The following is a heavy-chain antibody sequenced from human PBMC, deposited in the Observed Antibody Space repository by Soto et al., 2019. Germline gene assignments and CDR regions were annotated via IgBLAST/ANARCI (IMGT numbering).Heavy chain of an antibody. CDR3: AKDLIDYSNSYFDY. J-gene: IGHJ4*02. CDR2: ITSVEYT. Sequence: PGGSLRLSCATSGFSFSNYAMSWVRQAPGKGLEWVAAITSVEYTYYVEFLKGRFTISRDNSKNTLYLQMTSLRAEDTAVYYCAKDLIDYSNSYFDYWGQGTPVTVSS. V-gene: IGHV3-23*01. D-gene: IGHD4-4*01. CDR1: GFSFSNYA.